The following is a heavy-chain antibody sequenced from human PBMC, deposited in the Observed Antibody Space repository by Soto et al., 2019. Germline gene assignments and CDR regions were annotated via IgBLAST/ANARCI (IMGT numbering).Heavy chain of an antibody. CDR3: ARGSIAAAGGLYYYYYYGMDV. V-gene: IGHV4-34*01. CDR2: INHSGST. D-gene: IGHD6-13*01. J-gene: IGHJ6*02. Sequence: SETLSLTCAVYVGSFSGYYWSWIRQPPGKGLEWIGEINHSGSTNYNPSLKSRVTISVDTSKNQFSLKLSSVTAADTAVYYCARGSIAAAGGLYYYYYYGMDVWGQGTTVTVS. CDR1: VGSFSGYY.